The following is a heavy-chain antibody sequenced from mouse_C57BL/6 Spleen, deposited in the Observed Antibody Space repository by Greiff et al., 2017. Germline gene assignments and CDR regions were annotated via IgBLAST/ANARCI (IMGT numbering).Heavy chain of an antibody. Sequence: VQLQQSGAELVRPGASVKLSCTASGFNIKDDYMHWVKQRPEQGLEWIGWIDPENGDTEYASKFQGKATITADTSSNTAYLQLSSLTSEDTAVYYCTTCILFDYWGQGTTLTVSS. CDR1: GFNIKDDY. CDR3: TTCILFDY. J-gene: IGHJ2*01. V-gene: IGHV14-4*01. CDR2: IDPENGDT.